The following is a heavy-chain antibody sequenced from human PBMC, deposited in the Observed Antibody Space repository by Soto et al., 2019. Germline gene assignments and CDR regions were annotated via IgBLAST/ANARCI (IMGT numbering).Heavy chain of an antibody. Sequence: QLQLQESGPGLVKPSETLSLTCTVSGGSISSSSYYWGWIRQPPGKGLEWIGSIYYSGSTYYNPSLKRRVTISVDTSKNQFSLKLSSVTAADTAVYYCARRGGGCSYGGSYDYWGQGTLVTVSS. CDR2: IYYSGST. CDR1: GGSISSSSYY. V-gene: IGHV4-39*01. J-gene: IGHJ4*02. CDR3: ARRGGGCSYGGSYDY. D-gene: IGHD5-18*01.